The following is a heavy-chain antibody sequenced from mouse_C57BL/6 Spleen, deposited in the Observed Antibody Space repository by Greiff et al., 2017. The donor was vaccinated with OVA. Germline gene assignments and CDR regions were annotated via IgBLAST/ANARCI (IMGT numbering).Heavy chain of an antibody. CDR1: GYTFTDYE. D-gene: IGHD2-12*01. CDR3: TPFYDEDAMDY. J-gene: IGHJ4*01. CDR2: IDPETGGT. V-gene: IGHV1-15*01. Sequence: VQLHQSGAELVRPGASVTLSCKASGYTFTDYEMHWVKQTPVHGLEWIGAIDPETGGTAYNPKFKGQAILTADKSSSTAYMELSSLTTEDSAVYYCTPFYDEDAMDYWGQGTSVTVSS.